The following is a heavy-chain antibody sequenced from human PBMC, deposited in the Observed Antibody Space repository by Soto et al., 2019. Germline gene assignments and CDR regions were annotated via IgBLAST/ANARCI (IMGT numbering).Heavy chain of an antibody. CDR2: ISGSGDTT. CDR1: GFSLNNYA. CDR3: AKAEEIGGNVNSYFDY. J-gene: IGHJ4*02. V-gene: IGHV3-23*01. D-gene: IGHD2-15*01. Sequence: GGSLRLSCASSGFSLNNYAMICVRHAPVKGLEWVSVISGSGDTTYYADSVKGRFTIFRDNSKNTLYLQMISLRADDTAVYYCAKAEEIGGNVNSYFDYWGQGTLVTVSS.